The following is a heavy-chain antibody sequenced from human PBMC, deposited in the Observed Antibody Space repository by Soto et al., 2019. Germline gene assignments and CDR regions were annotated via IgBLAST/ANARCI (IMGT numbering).Heavy chain of an antibody. CDR2: IKQDGSEK. V-gene: IGHV3-7*03. Sequence: EVQLVESGGGLVQPGGSLRLSCAASGFTFSSYWMSWVRQAPGKGLEWVANIKQDGSEKYYVDSVKGRFNISRDNAKNSLYLQRNSLRAEDTAVFYCVRVGRLGGYWGQGTLVTVSS. D-gene: IGHD3-16*01. CDR3: VRVGRLGGY. CDR1: GFTFSSYW. J-gene: IGHJ4*02.